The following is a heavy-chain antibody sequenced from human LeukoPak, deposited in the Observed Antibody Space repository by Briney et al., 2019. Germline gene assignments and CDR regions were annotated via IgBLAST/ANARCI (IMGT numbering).Heavy chain of an antibody. D-gene: IGHD2-15*01. Sequence: ASVKVSCKASGYTFTSYYMHWVRQAPGQGLEWMGIINPSGGSTSYAQKFQGRVTMTRDTSTSTVYMELSSLRSEDTAVYYCARHTGYCSGGSCYGDFWGQGTLVTVSS. J-gene: IGHJ4*02. CDR1: GYTFTSYY. CDR2: INPSGGST. V-gene: IGHV1-46*01. CDR3: ARHTGYCSGGSCYGDF.